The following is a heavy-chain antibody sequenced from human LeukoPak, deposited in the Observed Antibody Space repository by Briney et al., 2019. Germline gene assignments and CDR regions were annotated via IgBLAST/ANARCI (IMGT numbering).Heavy chain of an antibody. CDR3: ARDFH. CDR1: GFTFRNYG. V-gene: IGHV3-30*03. D-gene: IGHD2/OR15-2a*01. CDR2: ISYNGSNK. J-gene: IGHJ4*02. Sequence: GGSLRLSCAVSGFTFRNYGMHWVRQAPGKGLEWVAAISYNGSNKYYADSVKGRFTISRDNSKNTLYLQMNSLRAEDTAVFYCARDFHWGQGTLVTVSS.